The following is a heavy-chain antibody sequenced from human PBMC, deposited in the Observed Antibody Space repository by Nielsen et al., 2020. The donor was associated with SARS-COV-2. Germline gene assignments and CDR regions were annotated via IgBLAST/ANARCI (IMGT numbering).Heavy chain of an antibody. CDR1: GESFSGYF. Sequence: SETLSLTCAVYGESFSGYFWSWIRQPPGKGLEWIGEIDEIGNTDYTPSLKSRVTISVDTSKNQFSLKLSSVTAADTAVYYCARGDWFDPWGQGTLVTVSS. CDR3: ARGDWFDP. J-gene: IGHJ5*02. CDR2: IDEIGNT. V-gene: IGHV4-34*01.